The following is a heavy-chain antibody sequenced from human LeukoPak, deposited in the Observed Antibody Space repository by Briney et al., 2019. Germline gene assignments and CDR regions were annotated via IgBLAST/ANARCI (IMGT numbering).Heavy chain of an antibody. Sequence: ASVKVSCKASGYTFTGYYMHWVRQAPGQGLEWMGRINPNSGGTNYAQKFQGRVTMTRDTSISTAYMEPSRLRSDDTAVYYCARGGGGLTKGFDYWGQGTLVTVSS. V-gene: IGHV1-2*06. J-gene: IGHJ4*02. CDR3: ARGGGGLTKGFDY. CDR1: GYTFTGYY. CDR2: INPNSGGT. D-gene: IGHD4-23*01.